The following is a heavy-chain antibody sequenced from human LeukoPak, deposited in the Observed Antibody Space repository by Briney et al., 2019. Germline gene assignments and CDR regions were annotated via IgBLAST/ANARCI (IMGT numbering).Heavy chain of an antibody. CDR3: ARVDYGSGSYIDY. CDR1: GGSISSYY. J-gene: IGHJ4*02. D-gene: IGHD3-10*01. Sequence: PSETLSLTCTVSGGSISSYYWSWIRQPPGKGLEWIGYIYYSGSTNYNPSLKSRVTISVDTSKNQFSLKLSSVTATDTAVYYCARVDYGSGSYIDYWGQGTLVTVSS. CDR2: IYYSGST. V-gene: IGHV4-59*01.